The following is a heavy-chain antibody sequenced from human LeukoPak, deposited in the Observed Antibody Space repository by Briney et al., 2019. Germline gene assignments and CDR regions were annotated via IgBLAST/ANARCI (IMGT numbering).Heavy chain of an antibody. CDR1: GGSISYYY. V-gene: IGHV4-59*01. CDR2: IYYSGST. J-gene: IGHJ4*02. Sequence: SETLSLTCTVSGGSISYYYWTWIRQSPGKGLEWIGYIYYSGSTNYNPSLKSRVTISVDTSKNQFSLKLSSVTAADTAVYYCARVGDIGYCSGGSCYYFDYWGQGTLVTVSS. CDR3: ARVGDIGYCSGGSCYYFDY. D-gene: IGHD2-15*01.